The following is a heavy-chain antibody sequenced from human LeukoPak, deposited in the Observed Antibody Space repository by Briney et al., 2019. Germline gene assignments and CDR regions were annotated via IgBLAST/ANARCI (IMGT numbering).Heavy chain of an antibody. D-gene: IGHD1/OR15-1a*01. Sequence: PSETLSLTCAVSGYSISSGYYWGWIRQPPGKGLEWIGSIYHSGSTYYNPSLKSRVTISVDTSKNQFSLKLSSVTAADTAVYYSARHDHRTWSYYVDVWGKGTTVTVSS. CDR3: ARHDHRTWSYYVDV. J-gene: IGHJ6*03. V-gene: IGHV4-38-2*01. CDR1: GYSISSGYY. CDR2: IYHSGST.